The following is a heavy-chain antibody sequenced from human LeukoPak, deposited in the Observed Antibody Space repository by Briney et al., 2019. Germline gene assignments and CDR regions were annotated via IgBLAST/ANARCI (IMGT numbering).Heavy chain of an antibody. Sequence: ASVKVSCKASGYTFTGYYMHWVRQAPGQGLEWMGWINPNSGGTNYAQKLQGRVTMTTDTSTSTAYMELRSLRSDDTAVYYCARDPRRSYCSGGSCYSHYYYGMDVWGQGTTVTVSS. CDR1: GYTFTGYY. D-gene: IGHD2-15*01. J-gene: IGHJ6*02. CDR2: INPNSGGT. V-gene: IGHV1-2*02. CDR3: ARDPRRSYCSGGSCYSHYYYGMDV.